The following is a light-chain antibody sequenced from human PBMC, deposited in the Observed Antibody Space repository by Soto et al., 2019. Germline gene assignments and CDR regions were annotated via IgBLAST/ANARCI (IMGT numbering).Light chain of an antibody. CDR3: SSYTSSSTYV. V-gene: IGLV2-14*01. Sequence: QSALTQPASVSGSPGQTITISCTGTSSDVGLYHDVSWYQQHPGKAPKVMISEVSNRPSGASNRFSGSKSGNTASLTIAGLQAEDEADYYCSSYTSSSTYVFGTGTKLTVL. J-gene: IGLJ1*01. CDR2: EVS. CDR1: SSDVGLYHD.